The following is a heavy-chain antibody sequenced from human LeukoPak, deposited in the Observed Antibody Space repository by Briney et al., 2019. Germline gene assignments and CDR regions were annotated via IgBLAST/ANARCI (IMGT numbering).Heavy chain of an antibody. J-gene: IGHJ3*02. Sequence: SETLSLTCTVSSGSISTSNYYWGWVRQPPGKALEWIGNIFYSGSTYYSPSLKSRVTISLDTSRNQFSLKLNSVTAADTAVYYCAKSNGSGLIDIWGQGTMVTVSS. CDR3: AKSNGSGLIDI. V-gene: IGHV4-39*07. CDR2: IFYSGST. D-gene: IGHD3-10*01. CDR1: SGSISTSNYY.